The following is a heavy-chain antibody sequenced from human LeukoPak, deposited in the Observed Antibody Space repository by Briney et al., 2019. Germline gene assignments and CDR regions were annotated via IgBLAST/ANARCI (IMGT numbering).Heavy chain of an antibody. J-gene: IGHJ6*03. CDR1: GFTFSSYA. D-gene: IGHD3-22*01. V-gene: IGHV3-30*04. CDR3: ARDGHYDSSGYYVSYYYYMDV. CDR2: ISYDGSNK. Sequence: GGSLRLSCAASGFTFSSYAMHWVRQAPGKGLEWVAVISYDGSNKYYADSVKGRFTISRDNSKNTLYLQMNSLRAEDTAVYYCARDGHYDSSGYYVSYYYYMDVWGKGTTVTVSS.